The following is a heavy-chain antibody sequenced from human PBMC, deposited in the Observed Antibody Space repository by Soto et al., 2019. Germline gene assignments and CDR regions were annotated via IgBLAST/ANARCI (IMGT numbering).Heavy chain of an antibody. CDR2: IYWDDDK. CDR3: AHRPLRITMVRGLQKTGWFDP. J-gene: IGHJ5*02. Sequence: QITLKESGPTLVKPTQTLTLTCTFSGFSLSTSGVGVGWIRQPPGKALEWLALIYWDDDKRYSPSLKSRLTITKDTSKNLVVLTMTNMDPVDTATYYCAHRPLRITMVRGLQKTGWFDPWGQGTLVTVSS. D-gene: IGHD3-10*01. CDR1: GFSLSTSGVG. V-gene: IGHV2-5*02.